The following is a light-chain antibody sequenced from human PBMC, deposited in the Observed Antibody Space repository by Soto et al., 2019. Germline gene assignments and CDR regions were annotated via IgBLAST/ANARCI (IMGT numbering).Light chain of an antibody. J-gene: IGKJ2*01. Sequence: DSQMTQSPSSRSAFMGDRVTITLRATQSISSYLNWHQQKPGKAPNLLIYAASSLQEGCTSGFSGRGVGTYLSLTMSMLQPEDLATYYCQQTYTNPYTFALGTKVDIK. V-gene: IGKV1-39*01. CDR2: AAS. CDR1: QSISSY. CDR3: QQTYTNPYT.